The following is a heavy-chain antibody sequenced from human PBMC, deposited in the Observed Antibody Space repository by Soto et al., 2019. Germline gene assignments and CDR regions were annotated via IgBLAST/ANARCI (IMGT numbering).Heavy chain of an antibody. J-gene: IGHJ6*02. V-gene: IGHV1-69*01. Sequence: QVQLVQSGAEVKKPGSSVKVSCKASGGTFSSYAISWVRQAPGQGLEWMGGIIPIFGTANYAQKFQGRVTITADESTSTAYMELSSLRSEDTAVYYCAIDGGYGVNYYYYYGMDVWGQGTTVTVSS. CDR2: IIPIFGTA. D-gene: IGHD4-17*01. CDR3: AIDGGYGVNYYYYYGMDV. CDR1: GGTFSSYA.